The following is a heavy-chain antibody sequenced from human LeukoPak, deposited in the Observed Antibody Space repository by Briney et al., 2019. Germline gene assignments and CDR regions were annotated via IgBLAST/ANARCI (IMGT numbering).Heavy chain of an antibody. CDR2: VRYDGSNK. J-gene: IGHJ4*02. CDR1: GFTFSSYG. D-gene: IGHD2-2*01. V-gene: IGHV3-30*02. Sequence: GGSLRLSCAASGFTFSSYGMHWVRQAPSKGLEWVAFVRYDGSNKFYADSVKGRFTISRDNSKNTLYLQMDSLRAEDTAVYYCAKDRGKAMVVLAAGFDYWAQGPLVTVSS. CDR3: AKDRGKAMVVLAAGFDY.